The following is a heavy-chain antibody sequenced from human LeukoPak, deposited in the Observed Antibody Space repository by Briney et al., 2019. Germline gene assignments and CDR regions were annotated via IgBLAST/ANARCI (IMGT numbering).Heavy chain of an antibody. CDR3: AKSPDVAGTGRFDY. V-gene: IGHV3-23*01. CDR2: ISGSGGGT. Sequence: GGSLRLSCAASGFTFSSYAMNWVRQAPGKGLEWVSGISGSGGGTYYADSVMGRFAIPRDDAKNTTFLQMNSLRAEDTAVYYCAKSPDVAGTGRFDYWGQGTLVTVSS. D-gene: IGHD6-19*01. CDR1: GFTFSSYA. J-gene: IGHJ4*02.